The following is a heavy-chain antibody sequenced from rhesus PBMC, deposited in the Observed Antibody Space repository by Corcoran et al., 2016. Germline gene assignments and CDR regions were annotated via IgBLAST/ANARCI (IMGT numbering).Heavy chain of an antibody. D-gene: IGHD1-20*01. CDR2: IYGSGSST. J-gene: IGHJ4*01. CDR3: ARGGAGTTLFDY. Sequence: QLQLQESGPGLVKPSETLSLTCAVSGGSISSSYWSWIRQAPGKGLEWIGYIYGSGSSTNYNPSLQSRVTLSVDTSKNQLSLKLSSVTAADTAVYYCARGGAGTTLFDYWGQGVLVTVSS. CDR1: GGSISSSY. V-gene: IGHV4-169*01.